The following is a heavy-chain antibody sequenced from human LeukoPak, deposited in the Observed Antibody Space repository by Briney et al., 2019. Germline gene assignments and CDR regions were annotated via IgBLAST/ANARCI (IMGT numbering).Heavy chain of an antibody. Sequence: GGSLRLSCAASGFSFSTSDMNWVRQAPGRGLEWLSYISISIRTIYYAEPVKGRFTISRDNDKNSLYLQMNSLRGEDTAVYYCVNTITKTTWGFDYWGQGTLDTVSS. CDR1: GFSFSTSD. D-gene: IGHD1-7*01. CDR3: VNTITKTTWGFDY. J-gene: IGHJ4*02. V-gene: IGHV3-48*01. CDR2: ISISIRTI.